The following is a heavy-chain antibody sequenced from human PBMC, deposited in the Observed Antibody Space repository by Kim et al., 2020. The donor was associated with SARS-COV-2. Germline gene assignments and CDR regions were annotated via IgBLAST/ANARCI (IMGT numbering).Heavy chain of an antibody. CDR1: GGSFSGYY. CDR2: INHSGST. Sequence: SETLSLTCAVYGGSFSGYYWSWIRQPPGKGLEWIGEINHSGSTNYNPSLKSRVTISVDTSKNQFSLKLSSVTAADTAVYYCARWVRYFDWLLSPRPDNWFDPWGQGTLVTVSS. V-gene: IGHV4-34*01. D-gene: IGHD3-9*01. J-gene: IGHJ5*02. CDR3: ARWVRYFDWLLSPRPDNWFDP.